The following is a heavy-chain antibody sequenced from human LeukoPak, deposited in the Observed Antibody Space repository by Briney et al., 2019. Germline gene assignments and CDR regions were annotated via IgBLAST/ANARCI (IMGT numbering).Heavy chain of an antibody. D-gene: IGHD6-19*01. CDR1: GFTFTSYG. Sequence: GGSLRLSCAASGFTFTSYGMNWVRQAPAKGLEWVAVISYDGSNKYYADSVKGRFTISRDNSKNTLYPQMNSLRAEDTAVCYCAKDFFSSGWYGYPTSDYWGQGTLVTVSS. V-gene: IGHV3-30*18. CDR3: AKDFFSSGWYGYPTSDY. J-gene: IGHJ4*02. CDR2: ISYDGSNK.